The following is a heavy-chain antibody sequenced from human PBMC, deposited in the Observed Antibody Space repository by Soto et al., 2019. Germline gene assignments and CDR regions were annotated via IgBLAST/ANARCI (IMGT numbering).Heavy chain of an antibody. CDR2: ISYTGSA. D-gene: IGHD4-17*01. Sequence: SETLSRTCTVSGGSINYSYWTWIRQPPGKGLEWIGYISYTGSANYNASLKSRLTISVDTSKNQFSLKLSSVTAADTALYHCARVNYGDYYYGMDVWGQGTTVTVSS. CDR1: GGSINYSY. J-gene: IGHJ6*02. V-gene: IGHV4-59*01. CDR3: ARVNYGDYYYGMDV.